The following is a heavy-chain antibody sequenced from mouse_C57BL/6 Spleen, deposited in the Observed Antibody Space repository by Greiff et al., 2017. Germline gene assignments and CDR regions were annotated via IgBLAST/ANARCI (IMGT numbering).Heavy chain of an antibody. CDR3: TRSDYGSSDWYFDV. D-gene: IGHD1-1*01. Sequence: QVQLKQSGAELVRPGASVTLSCKASGYTFTDYEMHWVKQTPVHGLEWIGAIDPETGGTAYNQKFKGKAILTADKSSSTAYMELRSLTSEDSAVYYCTRSDYGSSDWYFDVWGTGTTVTVSA. J-gene: IGHJ1*03. CDR1: GYTFTDYE. V-gene: IGHV1-15*01. CDR2: IDPETGGT.